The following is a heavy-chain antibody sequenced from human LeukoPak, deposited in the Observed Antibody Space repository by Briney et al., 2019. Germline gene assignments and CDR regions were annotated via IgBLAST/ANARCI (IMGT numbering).Heavy chain of an antibody. Sequence: GGSLRLSRAASGFTFSSYEMNWVRQAPGKGLEWVSYISSSGSTIYYADSVKGRFTISRDNAKNSLYLQMNSLRAEDTAVYYCARDNAWTAMVYYYYYGMDVWGQGTTVTVSS. CDR2: ISSSGSTI. CDR3: ARDNAWTAMVYYYYYGMDV. D-gene: IGHD5-18*01. CDR1: GFTFSSYE. V-gene: IGHV3-48*03. J-gene: IGHJ6*02.